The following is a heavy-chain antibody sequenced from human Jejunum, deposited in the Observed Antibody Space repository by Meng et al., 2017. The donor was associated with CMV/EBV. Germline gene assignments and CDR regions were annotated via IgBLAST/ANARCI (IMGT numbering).Heavy chain of an antibody. CDR3: AKEGGVYFDY. V-gene: IGHV3-30*02. CDR2: IRSNGNTK. CDR1: GFGFSGYG. Sequence: QVQLVESGXGVVQPRGXLRLSCAASGFGFSGYGMHWVRQATGKGLEWVAFIRSNGNTKFYADSVKGRFTISRDNSKDTMYLQVNSLRPEDTAIYYCAKEGGVYFDYWGQGILVTVSS. D-gene: IGHD6-25*01. J-gene: IGHJ4*02.